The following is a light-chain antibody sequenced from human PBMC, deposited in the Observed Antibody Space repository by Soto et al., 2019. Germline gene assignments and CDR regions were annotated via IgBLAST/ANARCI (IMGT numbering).Light chain of an antibody. V-gene: IGKV3-11*01. CDR2: GAS. CDR3: EERDDWVS. Sequence: DTVLTQSPATLSLSPGDTATLSCRASQSVRGYFAWYQQKPGQAPRLLIYGASTRATGIPPSFSGSGSGTDFTLTISSLEPEDSAVDYCEERDDWVSLGGGTKVDIK. CDR1: QSVRGY. J-gene: IGKJ4*01.